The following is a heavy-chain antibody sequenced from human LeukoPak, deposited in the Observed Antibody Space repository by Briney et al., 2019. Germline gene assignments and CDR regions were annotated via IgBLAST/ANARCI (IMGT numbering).Heavy chain of an antibody. V-gene: IGHV3-21*01. Sequence: GGSLRLSCAASGFTFSTYTMNWVRQAPGKGLEWVSSISTGSSYIYYADSVRGRFTISRDNAKNSLYLQMNSLRAADAAVYYCARDRIAYYDEGGFDPGGEGSLATVSS. CDR3: ARDRIAYYDEGGFDP. D-gene: IGHD3-22*01. CDR1: GFTFSTYT. J-gene: IGHJ5*02. CDR2: ISTGSSYI.